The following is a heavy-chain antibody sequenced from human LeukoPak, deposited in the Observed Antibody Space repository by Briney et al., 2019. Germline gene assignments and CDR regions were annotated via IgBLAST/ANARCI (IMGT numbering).Heavy chain of an antibody. V-gene: IGHV3-53*01. CDR2: IYSGGST. J-gene: IGHJ4*02. D-gene: IGHD5-18*01. Sequence: GGSLRLSCAASEFSVSINYMSWVRQAPGKGLEWVSVIYSGGSTYYADSVKGRFTISRDNSMNTLFLQMNSLRAEDTAVYYCASGQRSVWIQLSGPDYWGQGTLVTVSS. CDR3: ASGQRSVWIQLSGPDY. CDR1: EFSVSINY.